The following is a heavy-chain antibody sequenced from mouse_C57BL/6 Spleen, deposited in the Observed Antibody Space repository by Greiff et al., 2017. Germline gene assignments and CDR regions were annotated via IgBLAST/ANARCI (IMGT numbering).Heavy chain of an antibody. J-gene: IGHJ3*01. V-gene: IGHV1-69*01. CDR2: IDPSDSYT. CDR3: ATRGARTWFAY. CDR1: GYTFTSYW. Sequence: QVQLQQPGAELVMPGASVKLSCKASGYTFTSYWMHWVKQRPGQGLEWIGEIDPSDSYTNYNQKFKGKSTLTVDKSSSTAYMQLSSLTSEDSAVYYCATRGARTWFAYWGQGTLVTVSA.